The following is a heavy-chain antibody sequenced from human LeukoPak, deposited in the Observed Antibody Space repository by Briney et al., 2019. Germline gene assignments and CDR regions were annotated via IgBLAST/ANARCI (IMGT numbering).Heavy chain of an antibody. D-gene: IGHD6-13*01. CDR3: ARGGSSSWYSLTAFDI. CDR2: ISSNGGRT. CDR1: GFTFSSYA. J-gene: IGHJ3*02. Sequence: GGSLRLSCAASGFTFSSYAMRWVRQAPGKGLEYVSAISSNGGRTYYANSVKGRFTISRDNSKNTLYLQMGSLRAEDMAVYYCARGGSSSWYSLTAFDIWGQGTMVTVSS. V-gene: IGHV3-64*01.